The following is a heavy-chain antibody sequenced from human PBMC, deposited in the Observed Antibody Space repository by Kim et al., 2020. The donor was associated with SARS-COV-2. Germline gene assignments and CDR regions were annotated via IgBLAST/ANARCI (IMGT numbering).Heavy chain of an antibody. Sequence: YYNPSLKSRVTISVDTSKNQFSLKLSSVTAADTAVYYCARRGSSGRSGGYWGQGTLVTVSS. V-gene: IGHV4-39*01. D-gene: IGHD6-19*01. CDR3: ARRGSSGRSGGY. J-gene: IGHJ4*02.